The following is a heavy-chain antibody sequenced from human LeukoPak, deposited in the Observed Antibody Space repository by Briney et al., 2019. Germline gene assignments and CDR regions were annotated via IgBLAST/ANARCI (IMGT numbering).Heavy chain of an antibody. CDR2: INHSGST. CDR3: ARGAGWWSH. CDR1: GGSFSGYY. Sequence: SETLSLTCAVYGGSFSGYYWSWIRQPPGKGLEWIGEINHSGSTNYNPSLRSRVTISVDASKNQFSLKMNFATAADTAVYYCARGAGWWSHWGQGTLVTVSS. J-gene: IGHJ4*02. D-gene: IGHD6-19*01. V-gene: IGHV4-34*01.